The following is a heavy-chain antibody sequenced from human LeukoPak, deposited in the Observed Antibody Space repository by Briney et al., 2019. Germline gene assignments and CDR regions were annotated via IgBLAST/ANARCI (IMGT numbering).Heavy chain of an antibody. CDR3: ARYHLRVGDAFDI. CDR1: GGTFSSYG. Sequence: AASVKVSCKASGGTFSSYGISWVRQAPGQGLERVGLISAYNGNTNYAQNLQGRVTMTTDTSTSTAYMERRSLRSDDTAVYYCARYHLRVGDAFDIWGQGTMVTVSS. CDR2: ISAYNGNT. V-gene: IGHV1-18*01. D-gene: IGHD2-8*02. J-gene: IGHJ3*02.